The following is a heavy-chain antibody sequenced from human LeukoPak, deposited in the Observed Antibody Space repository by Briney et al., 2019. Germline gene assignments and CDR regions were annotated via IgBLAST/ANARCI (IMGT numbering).Heavy chain of an antibody. V-gene: IGHV4-30-4*01. D-gene: IGHD3-9*01. CDR2: IYYSGIT. CDR1: GGSISRSDYY. CDR3: ARVSYDILTGCTHFDY. J-gene: IGHJ4*02. Sequence: SQTLSLTCSVSGGSISRSDYYWSWIRQPPGKGLEWIGYIYYSGITYYNPSLKSRVTISVDTSKNQFSLKLSSVTAADTAVYYCARVSYDILTGCTHFDYWGQGTLVTVSS.